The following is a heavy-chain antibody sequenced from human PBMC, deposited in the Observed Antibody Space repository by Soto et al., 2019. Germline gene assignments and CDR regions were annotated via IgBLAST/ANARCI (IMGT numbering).Heavy chain of an antibody. Sequence: LSETLSLTCTVSGGSISSYYWSWIRQPPGKGLEWIGYIYYSGSTNYNPSLKSRVTISVDTSKNQFSLKLSSVTAADTAVYYCARDTPPYCSGGSCYADDGMDVWGQGTTVTVSS. J-gene: IGHJ6*02. CDR2: IYYSGST. D-gene: IGHD2-15*01. CDR3: ARDTPPYCSGGSCYADDGMDV. V-gene: IGHV4-59*01. CDR1: GGSISSYY.